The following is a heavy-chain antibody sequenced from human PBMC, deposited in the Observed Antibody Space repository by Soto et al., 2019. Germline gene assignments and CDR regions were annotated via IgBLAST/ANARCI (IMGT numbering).Heavy chain of an antibody. Sequence: GGSLRLSCAPSTFSVSSQSMTWVRQAPGKGLEWVAVFSTTGEHIYYGDSVKGRFTISRDSSRNVVYLQMDSLRAEDTAIYYCAKGNLYHSYSTSDYWGRGTLVTVSS. V-gene: IGHV3-23*01. D-gene: IGHD4-4*01. J-gene: IGHJ4*02. CDR2: FSTTGEHI. CDR3: AKGNLYHSYSTSDY. CDR1: TFSVSSQS.